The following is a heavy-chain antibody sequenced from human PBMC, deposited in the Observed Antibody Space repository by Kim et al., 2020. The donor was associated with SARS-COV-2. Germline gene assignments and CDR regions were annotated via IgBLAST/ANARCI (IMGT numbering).Heavy chain of an antibody. Sequence: GGSLRLSCAASGFTFSSYAMHWVRQAPGKGLEWVAVISYDGSNKYYADSVKGRFTISRDNSKNTLYLQMNSLRAEDTAVYYCAREGGYSYGPFDYWGQGTLVTVSS. CDR2: ISYDGSNK. D-gene: IGHD5-18*01. V-gene: IGHV3-30*04. J-gene: IGHJ4*02. CDR3: AREGGYSYGPFDY. CDR1: GFTFSSYA.